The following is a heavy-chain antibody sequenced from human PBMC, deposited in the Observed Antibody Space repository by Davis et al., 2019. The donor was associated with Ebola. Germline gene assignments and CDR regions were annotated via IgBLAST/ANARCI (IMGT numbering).Heavy chain of an antibody. CDR3: AKDPYGDYGSYFDY. D-gene: IGHD4-17*01. J-gene: IGHJ4*02. Sequence: GGSLRLSCAASGFTFSSYSMNWVRQAPGKGLEWVAVISYDGSNKYYADSVKGRFTISRDNSKNTLYLQMNSLRAEDTAVYYCAKDPYGDYGSYFDYWGQGTLVTVSS. CDR2: ISYDGSNK. CDR1: GFTFSSYS. V-gene: IGHV3-30*18.